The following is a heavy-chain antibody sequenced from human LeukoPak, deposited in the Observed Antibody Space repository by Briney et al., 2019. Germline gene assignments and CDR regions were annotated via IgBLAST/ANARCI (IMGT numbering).Heavy chain of an antibody. D-gene: IGHD6-13*01. CDR3: ARRSRSGFHFDY. CDR2: ISSNGGST. Sequence: PGGSLRLSCAASGFTFSSYAMHWVRQAPGKGLEYVSAISSNGGSTYYANSVKGRFTISRDNSKNTLYLQMGSLRAEDMAVYYCARRSRSGFHFDYWGQGTLVTVSS. CDR1: GFTFSSYA. V-gene: IGHV3-64*01. J-gene: IGHJ4*02.